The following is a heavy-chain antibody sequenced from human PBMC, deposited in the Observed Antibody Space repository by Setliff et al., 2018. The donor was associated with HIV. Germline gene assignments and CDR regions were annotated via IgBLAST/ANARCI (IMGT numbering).Heavy chain of an antibody. Sequence: GESLKISCRGFGYSFGDYWIGWVRQKPGKGLEWMGIIFPADSDTRVNPSFQGQVTISADKSTYAAFLQWTSLKASDTGIYYCARHRVDTSMLVVKDPGAFDLWGQGTLVNGSA. CDR2: IFPADSDT. J-gene: IGHJ3*01. CDR1: GYSFGDYW. D-gene: IGHD3-22*01. CDR3: ARHRVDTSMLVVKDPGAFDL. V-gene: IGHV5-51*01.